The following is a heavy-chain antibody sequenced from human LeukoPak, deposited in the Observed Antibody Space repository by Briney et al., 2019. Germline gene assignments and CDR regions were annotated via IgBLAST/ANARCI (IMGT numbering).Heavy chain of an antibody. CDR1: GYTSTGYY. D-gene: IGHD4-23*01. CDR3: ARGYGGNSEVTFDY. J-gene: IGHJ4*02. V-gene: IGHV1-2*02. CDR2: INPNSGGT. Sequence: ASVKVSCKASGYTSTGYYMHWVRQAPGQGLEWMGWINPNSGGTNYAQKFQGRVTMTRDTSISTAYMELSRLRSDDTAVYYCARGYGGNSEVTFDYWGQGTLVTVSS.